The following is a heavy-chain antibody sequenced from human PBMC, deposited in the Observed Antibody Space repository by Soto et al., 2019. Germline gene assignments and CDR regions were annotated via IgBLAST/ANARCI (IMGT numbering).Heavy chain of an antibody. J-gene: IGHJ5*02. Sequence: GGSLRLSCAASGFTFSSYWMHWVHQAPGKGLVWVSRINSDGSSTSYADSVKGRFTISRDNAKNTLYLQMNSLRAEDTAVYYCAREPEYCSSTSCYRGLWFDPWGQGTLVTVSS. CDR3: AREPEYCSSTSCYRGLWFDP. D-gene: IGHD2-2*01. V-gene: IGHV3-74*01. CDR1: GFTFSSYW. CDR2: INSDGSST.